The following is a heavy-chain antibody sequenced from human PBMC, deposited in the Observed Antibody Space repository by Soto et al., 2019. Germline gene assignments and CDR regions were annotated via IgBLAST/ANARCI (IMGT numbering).Heavy chain of an antibody. CDR3: ARDADSSGYYYVSYYYGMDV. V-gene: IGHV1-46*03. D-gene: IGHD3-22*01. Sequence: QVQLVQSGAEVKKPGASVKVSCKASGYTFTSYYMHWVRQAPGQGLEWMGIINPSGGSTSYAQKLQGTVTMTRDTPTSSVFMELSSLRSEDTAVYYCARDADSSGYYYVSYYYGMDVWGQGTTVTVSS. J-gene: IGHJ6*02. CDR2: INPSGGST. CDR1: GYTFTSYY.